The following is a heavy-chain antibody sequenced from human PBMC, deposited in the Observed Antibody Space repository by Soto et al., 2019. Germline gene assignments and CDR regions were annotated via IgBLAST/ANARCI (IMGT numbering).Heavy chain of an antibody. J-gene: IGHJ4*01. Sequence: LKISCKGSGYSFSRYWIAWVRQTPGKGLEWMGLIYPGDSDTRYSPSFQGQVTISADKSITTAYLQWSSLKASDTAIYYCARDTFSGDSSGPHYWGHGTLVTVSS. V-gene: IGHV5-51*01. CDR3: ARDTFSGDSSGPHY. CDR1: GYSFSRYW. CDR2: IYPGDSDT. D-gene: IGHD3-22*01.